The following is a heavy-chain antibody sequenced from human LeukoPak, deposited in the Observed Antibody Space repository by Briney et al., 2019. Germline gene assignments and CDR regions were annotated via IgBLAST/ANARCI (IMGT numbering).Heavy chain of an antibody. V-gene: IGHV4-39*07. CDR1: GGSISSSSYY. D-gene: IGHD6-13*01. J-gene: IGHJ3*02. CDR3: AGEPYSSRVGAFDI. Sequence: PSETLSLTCTVSGGSISSSSYYWGWIRQPPGKGLEWIGSIYYSGSTYYNPSLKSRVTISVDTSKNQFSLKLSSVTAADTAVYYCAGEPYSSRVGAFDIWGQGTMVTVSS. CDR2: IYYSGST.